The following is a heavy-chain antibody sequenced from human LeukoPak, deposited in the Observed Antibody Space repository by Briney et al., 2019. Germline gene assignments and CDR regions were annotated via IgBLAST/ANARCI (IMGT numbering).Heavy chain of an antibody. Sequence: PSETLSLTCTVSGGSISSSSYYWGWIRQPPGKGLEWIGSIYYSGSTYYNPSLKSRVTISVDTSKNQFSLKLSSVTAADTAVYYCARLQGYSYGPYFDYWGQGTLVTVSS. CDR2: IYYSGST. CDR3: ARLQGYSYGPYFDY. CDR1: GGSISSSSYY. J-gene: IGHJ4*02. D-gene: IGHD5-18*01. V-gene: IGHV4-39*01.